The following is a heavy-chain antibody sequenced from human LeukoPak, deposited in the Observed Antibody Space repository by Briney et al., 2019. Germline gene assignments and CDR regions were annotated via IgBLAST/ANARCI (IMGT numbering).Heavy chain of an antibody. CDR3: AREVSEGFDF. V-gene: IGHV3-21*01. Sequence: GGSLRLSCAASGFTFSSYSMNWVRQAPGKGLEWVSSISSSSSYIYYADSVKGRFTISRDNAKNSLYLQMNSLRAEDAALYYCAREVSEGFDFWGQGTLVTVSS. D-gene: IGHD3-22*01. J-gene: IGHJ4*02. CDR1: GFTFSSYS. CDR2: ISSSSSYI.